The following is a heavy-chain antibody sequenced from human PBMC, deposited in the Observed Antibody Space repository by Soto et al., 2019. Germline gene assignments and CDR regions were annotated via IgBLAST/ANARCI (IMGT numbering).Heavy chain of an antibody. V-gene: IGHV4-59*01. D-gene: IGHD4-4*01. CDR2: IYYSGST. Sequence: PSETLSLTCTVSGGSISSYYWSWIRQPPGKGLEWIGYIYYSGSTNYNPSLKSRVTISVDTSKNQFSLKLSSVTAADTAVYYCARDRFDYSNYNTHYYYYGMDVWGQGTTVTVSS. J-gene: IGHJ6*02. CDR1: GGSISSYY. CDR3: ARDRFDYSNYNTHYYYYGMDV.